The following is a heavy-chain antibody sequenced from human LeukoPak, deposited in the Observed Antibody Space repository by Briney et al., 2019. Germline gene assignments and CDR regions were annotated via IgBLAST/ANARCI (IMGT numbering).Heavy chain of an antibody. CDR3: VLAPNSNWFDF. Sequence: PSGTLSLTCSVSGDSVSSFYWNWIRQSPGRGLEWIGNIHYSGSSIYNPSLRSRVTMSIDTSKKQFFLKLTSVTAADTAVYYCVLAPNSNWFDFWGQGTLVTVSS. CDR1: GDSVSSFY. CDR2: IHYSGSS. J-gene: IGHJ4*02. D-gene: IGHD2-15*01. V-gene: IGHV4-59*08.